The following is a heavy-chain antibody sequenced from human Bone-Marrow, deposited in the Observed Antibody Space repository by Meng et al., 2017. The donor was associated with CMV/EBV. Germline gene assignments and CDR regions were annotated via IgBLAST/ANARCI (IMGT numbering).Heavy chain of an antibody. CDR3: ARYCSSTSCYGFDP. D-gene: IGHD2-2*01. V-gene: IGHV4-39*07. CDR1: GGSISSSSYY. Sequence: SETLSLTCTVSGGSISSSSYYWGWIRQPPGKGLEWIGSIYYSGSTYYNPSLKSRVTISVDTSKNQFSLKLNSVTAADTAVYYCARYCSSTSCYGFDPWGQGTLVTVSS. CDR2: IYYSGST. J-gene: IGHJ5*02.